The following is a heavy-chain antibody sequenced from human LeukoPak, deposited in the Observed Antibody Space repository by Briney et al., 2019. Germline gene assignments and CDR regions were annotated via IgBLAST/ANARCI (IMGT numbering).Heavy chain of an antibody. CDR3: AREPDTYSSSWYGYNWFDP. CDR2: ISSSSSYI. J-gene: IGHJ5*02. D-gene: IGHD6-13*01. CDR1: GFTFSSYE. Sequence: GGSLRLSCAASGFTFSSYEMNWVRQAPGKGLEWVSSISSSSSYIYYADSVKGRFTISRDNAKNSLYLQMNSLRAEDTAVYYCAREPDTYSSSWYGYNWFDPWGQGTLVTVSS. V-gene: IGHV3-21*01.